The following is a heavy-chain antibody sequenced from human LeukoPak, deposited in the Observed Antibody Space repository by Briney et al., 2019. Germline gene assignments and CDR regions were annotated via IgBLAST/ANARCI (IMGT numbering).Heavy chain of an antibody. V-gene: IGHV4-39*07. CDR2: IYYSGGT. CDR3: AREDPGTDDYYYYYMDV. Sequence: SETLSLTCTVSGGSISSSSYYWGWIRQPPGKGLEWIGSIYYSGGTYYNPSLKSRVTISVDTSKNQFSLKLSSVTAADTAVYYCAREDPGTDDYYYYYMDVWGKGTTVTVSS. J-gene: IGHJ6*03. CDR1: GGSISSSSYY. D-gene: IGHD1-1*01.